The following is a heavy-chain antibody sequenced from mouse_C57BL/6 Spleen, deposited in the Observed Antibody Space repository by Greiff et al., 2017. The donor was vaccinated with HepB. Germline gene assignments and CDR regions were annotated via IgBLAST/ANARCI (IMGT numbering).Heavy chain of an antibody. Sequence: QVQLQQSGAELARPGASVKMSCKASGYTFTSYTMHWVKQRPGQGLEWIGYINPSSGYTKYNQKFKDKATLTAEKSSSTAYMQRSSLTSEDSAVYSCARSGWDTTVPLDYWGQGTTLTVSS. J-gene: IGHJ2*01. CDR2: INPSSGYT. CDR3: ARSGWDTTVPLDY. D-gene: IGHD1-1*01. CDR1: GYTFTSYT. V-gene: IGHV1-4*01.